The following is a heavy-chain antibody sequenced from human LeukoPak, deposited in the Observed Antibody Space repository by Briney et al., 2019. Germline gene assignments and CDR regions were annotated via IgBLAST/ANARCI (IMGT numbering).Heavy chain of an antibody. J-gene: IGHJ4*02. CDR2: INHSGST. CDR3: ASSLGY. Sequence: PSETLSLTCAVYGGSFSGYYWSWIRQPTGKGLEWIGEINHSGSTNYNPSLKSRVTISVDTSKNQFSLKLSSVTAADTAVYYCASSLGYWGQGTLVTVSS. D-gene: IGHD7-27*01. V-gene: IGHV4-34*01. CDR1: GGSFSGYY.